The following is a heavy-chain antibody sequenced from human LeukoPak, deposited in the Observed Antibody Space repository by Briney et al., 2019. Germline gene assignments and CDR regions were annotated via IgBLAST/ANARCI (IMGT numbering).Heavy chain of an antibody. V-gene: IGHV3-74*01. D-gene: IGHD6-19*01. Sequence: GGSLRLSCAASGFTFSSYWMHWVRQAPGKGLVWVSRINSDGSSTSYADSVKGRFTISRDNAKNSLYLQMNSLRAEDTAVYYCARVQWLALFDYWGQGTLVTVSS. CDR3: ARVQWLALFDY. CDR2: INSDGSST. J-gene: IGHJ4*02. CDR1: GFTFSSYW.